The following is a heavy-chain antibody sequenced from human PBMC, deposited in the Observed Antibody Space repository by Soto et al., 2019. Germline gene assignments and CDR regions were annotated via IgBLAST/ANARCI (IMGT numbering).Heavy chain of an antibody. Sequence: PSETLSLTCIVSGGSISSNDFYWSWIRQHPGKGLEWIGYIYYSGNTYYNPSLKSRVTILVDTSKNQFSLKLSSVTAADTAVYYCARHPPHYYDKGVWFDLWGQGTLVTVSS. V-gene: IGHV4-30-4*08. CDR1: GGSISSNDFY. D-gene: IGHD3-22*01. J-gene: IGHJ5*02. CDR3: ARHPPHYYDKGVWFDL. CDR2: IYYSGNT.